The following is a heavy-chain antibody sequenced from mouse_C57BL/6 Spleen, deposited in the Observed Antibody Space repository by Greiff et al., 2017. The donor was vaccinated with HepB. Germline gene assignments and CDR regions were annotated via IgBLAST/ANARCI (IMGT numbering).Heavy chain of an antibody. Sequence: EVKVEESGGGLVKPGGSLKLSCAASGFTFSSYAMSWVRQTPEKRLEWVATISDGGSYTYYPDNVKGRFTISRDKAKNNLYLQMSHLKSEDTAMYYCARDGGYSNYRDFDYWGQGTTLTVSS. CDR3: ARDGGYSNYRDFDY. CDR2: ISDGGSYT. J-gene: IGHJ2*01. D-gene: IGHD2-5*01. CDR1: GFTFSSYA. V-gene: IGHV5-4*01.